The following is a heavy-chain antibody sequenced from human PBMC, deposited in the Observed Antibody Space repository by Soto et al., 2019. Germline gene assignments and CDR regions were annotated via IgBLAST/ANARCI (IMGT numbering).Heavy chain of an antibody. CDR3: ARQGINGDYFDY. D-gene: IGHD4-17*01. CDR1: GGSISSYY. J-gene: IGHJ4*02. CDR2: IYYSGST. Sequence: SETLSLTCTVSGGSISSYYWSWIRQPPGKGLEWIGYIYYSGSTNYNPSLKSRVTISVDTSKNQFSLKLSSVTAADTAVYYCARQGINGDYFDYWGQGTLVTVSS. V-gene: IGHV4-59*08.